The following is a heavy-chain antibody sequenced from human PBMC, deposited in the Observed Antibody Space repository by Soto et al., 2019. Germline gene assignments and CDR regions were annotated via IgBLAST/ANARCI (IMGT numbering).Heavy chain of an antibody. V-gene: IGHV4-59*08. CDR1: GGCISGHY. Sequence: QVQLQESGPGLVKPSETLSLSCSVSGGCISGHYWSWVRQTPGKGLEWIGYMYYCGSTNYNPSLNSRVTISVDTSKNHFSLRLTSVTDADTAVYYCARGPYYDLIWNYYYMDVWGKGTTVTVSS. D-gene: IGHD3-16*01. J-gene: IGHJ6*03. CDR3: ARGPYYDLIWNYYYMDV. CDR2: MYYCGST.